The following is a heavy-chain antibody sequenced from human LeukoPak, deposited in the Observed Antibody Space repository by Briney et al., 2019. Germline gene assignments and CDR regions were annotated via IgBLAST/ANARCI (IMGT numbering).Heavy chain of an antibody. CDR3: ARGPDYSHYYPFDY. D-gene: IGHD3-22*01. Sequence: GASVKVSCKASGYTFTGYYMHWVRQAPGQGLEWMGWINPNSGATKYAQKFQGRVTMTMDTSISTAYMELSSLRSDDTAVYYCARGPDYSHYYPFDYWGQGTLVTVSS. J-gene: IGHJ4*02. V-gene: IGHV1-2*02. CDR1: GYTFTGYY. CDR2: INPNSGAT.